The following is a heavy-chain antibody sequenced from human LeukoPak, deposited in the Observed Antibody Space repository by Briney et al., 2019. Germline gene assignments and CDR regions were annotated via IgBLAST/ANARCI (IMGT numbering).Heavy chain of an antibody. Sequence: ASVKVSCKASGYTFTGYYMHWVRQPPGQGLEWMGWINPNSGGTNYAQKFQGRVTMTRDTSISTAYMELSRLRSDDTAVYYCAIDYYGSGSQQFDYWGQGTLVTVSS. CDR1: GYTFTGYY. J-gene: IGHJ4*02. CDR3: AIDYYGSGSQQFDY. CDR2: INPNSGGT. V-gene: IGHV1-2*02. D-gene: IGHD3-10*01.